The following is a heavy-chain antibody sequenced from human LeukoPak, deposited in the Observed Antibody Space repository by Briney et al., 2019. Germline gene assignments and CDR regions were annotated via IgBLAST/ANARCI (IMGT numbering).Heavy chain of an antibody. V-gene: IGHV4-30-4*01. J-gene: IGHJ4*02. CDR2: IYYSGST. CDR1: GGSISSGDYY. Sequence: SQTLSLTCTVSGGSISSGDYYWSWIRQPPGEGLEWIGYIYYSGSTYYNPSLKSRVTISVDTSKNQFSLKLSSVTAADTAVYYCARDAGGYSAFDYWGQGTLVTVSS. CDR3: ARDAGGYSAFDY. D-gene: IGHD5-12*01.